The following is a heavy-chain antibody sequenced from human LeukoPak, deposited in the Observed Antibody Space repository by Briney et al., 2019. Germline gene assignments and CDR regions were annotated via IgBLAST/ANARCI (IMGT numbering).Heavy chain of an antibody. J-gene: IGHJ4*02. CDR1: GFTFSSYS. CDR3: AREWSGLSYYDFWSGYPEFDY. Sequence: GGSLRLSCAASGFTFSSYSMNWVRQAPGKGLEWVSSISSSSSYIYYADSVKGRFTISRDNAKNSLYLQMNSLRAEDTAVYYCAREWSGLSYYDFWSGYPEFDYWGQGTLVTVSS. V-gene: IGHV3-21*01. D-gene: IGHD3-3*01. CDR2: ISSSSSYI.